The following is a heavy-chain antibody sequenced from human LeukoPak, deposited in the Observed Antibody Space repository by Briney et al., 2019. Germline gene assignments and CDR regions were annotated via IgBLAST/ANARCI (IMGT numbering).Heavy chain of an antibody. J-gene: IGHJ4*02. CDR3: ARSDYGSGSDASGGHMGY. D-gene: IGHD3-10*01. Sequence: PSETLSLTCTVSGGSISSSSYYWGWIRQPPGKGLEWIGSIYYSGSTYYNPSLKSRVTISVDTSKNQFSLKLSSVTAADTAVYYCARSDYGSGSDASGGHMGYWGQGILVTVSS. CDR1: GGSISSSSYY. V-gene: IGHV4-39*07. CDR2: IYYSGST.